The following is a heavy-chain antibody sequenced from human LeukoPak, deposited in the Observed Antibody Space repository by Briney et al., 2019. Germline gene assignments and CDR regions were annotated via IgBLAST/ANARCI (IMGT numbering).Heavy chain of an antibody. CDR1: GFTSSNYG. CDR2: ITGSGGST. Sequence: GGSLRLSCAASGFTSSNYGLSWVRQAPGKGLEWVSGITGSGGSTYYADSVKGRFTISRDNAKNSLYLQMNSLRAEDTAVYYCARDLMGIAYRGAFYYWGQGTLVTVSS. CDR3: ARDLMGIAYRGAFYY. D-gene: IGHD6-13*01. V-gene: IGHV3-23*01. J-gene: IGHJ4*02.